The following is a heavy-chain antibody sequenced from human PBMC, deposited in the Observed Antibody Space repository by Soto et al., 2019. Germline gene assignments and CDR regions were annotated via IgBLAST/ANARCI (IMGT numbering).Heavy chain of an antibody. D-gene: IGHD2-8*02. Sequence: EVQLVESGGGLVQAGGSLRLSCAASGLTFSSYWMHWVRQAPGKGLVWVSRINGDGSFTSYADSVKGRFTISRDNAKKTLYLQMNTLRAEDTAVYYGGRGGGGDVLWTDHWGQGTLVAVSS. J-gene: IGHJ4*02. CDR3: GRGGGGDVLWTDH. CDR2: INGDGSFT. V-gene: IGHV3-74*01. CDR1: GLTFSSYW.